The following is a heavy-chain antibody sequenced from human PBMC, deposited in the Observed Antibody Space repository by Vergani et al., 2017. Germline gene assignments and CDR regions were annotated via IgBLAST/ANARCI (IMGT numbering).Heavy chain of an antibody. CDR1: GVSFNTYY. J-gene: IGHJ6*02. V-gene: IGHV4-59*13. Sequence: QVQLDESGPGLVKPSETLSLTCTVSGVSFNTYYWSWVRQSPGKGLEWIGYIYSTGSTNYNPSLNRRVTMSVDTSKNQFSLQLRSVTAADTAVYFCARVMYRDEASTGYRLEGMDIWGQGTTVTISS. CDR2: IYSTGST. CDR3: ARVMYRDEASTGYRLEGMDI. D-gene: IGHD3-9*01.